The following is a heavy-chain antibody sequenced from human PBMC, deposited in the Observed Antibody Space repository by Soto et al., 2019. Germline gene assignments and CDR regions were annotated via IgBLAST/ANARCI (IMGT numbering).Heavy chain of an antibody. Sequence: GSLRLSCAVSGLTFSNAYMSWVRQAPGKGLEWVGRIKNKADGGTADYAAPVKGRFTISRDDSRNTIYLQMDTLRIEDTAIYYCSTRGSYWGQGTLVTVSS. J-gene: IGHJ4*02. CDR3: STRGSY. CDR2: IKNKADGGTA. CDR1: GLTFSNAY. D-gene: IGHD6-25*01. V-gene: IGHV3-15*07.